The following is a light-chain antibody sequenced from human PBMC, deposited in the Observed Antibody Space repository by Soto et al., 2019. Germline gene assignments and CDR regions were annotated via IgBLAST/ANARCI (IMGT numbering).Light chain of an antibody. CDR1: QSVSSN. V-gene: IGKV3-15*01. CDR3: QQYNNWPLT. J-gene: IGKJ1*01. CDR2: AAS. Sequence: EIVMTQSPATLSVSPGERATLSCRASQSVSSNLAWYQQRPGQAPRLLIYAASTRATDVPGRFSGSGSGTDFTLTISSLQSEDFAVYYCQQYNNWPLTFGQGTKVEIK.